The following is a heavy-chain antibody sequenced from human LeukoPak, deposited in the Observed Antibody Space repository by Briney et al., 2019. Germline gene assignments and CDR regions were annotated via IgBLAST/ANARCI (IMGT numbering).Heavy chain of an antibody. Sequence: GGSLRLSCAASGFTFSDYYMNWIRQAPGKGLDWISYMSSSGSTISYADSVTGRFSVSRDNAKNSLYLQMNSLRAEDTAVYYCARSILPAEYAIDYWGQGTLLTVSS. CDR3: ARSILPAEYAIDY. CDR2: MSSSGSTI. J-gene: IGHJ4*02. CDR1: GFTFSDYY. V-gene: IGHV3-11*04. D-gene: IGHD2-2*01.